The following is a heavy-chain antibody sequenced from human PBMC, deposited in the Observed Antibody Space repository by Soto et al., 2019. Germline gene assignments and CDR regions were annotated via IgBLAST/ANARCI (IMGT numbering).Heavy chain of an antibody. CDR1: GFTFSSYG. CDR3: AREARRGRGYSYGYEGTYYYDSSGHPY. J-gene: IGHJ4*02. D-gene: IGHD3-22*01. V-gene: IGHV3-33*01. Sequence: GGSLRLSCAASGFTFSSYGMHWVRQAPGKGLEWVAVIWYDGSNKYYADSVKGRFTISRDNSKNTLYLQMNSLRAEDTAVYYCAREARRGRGYSYGYEGTYYYDSSGHPYWGQGTLVTVSS. CDR2: IWYDGSNK.